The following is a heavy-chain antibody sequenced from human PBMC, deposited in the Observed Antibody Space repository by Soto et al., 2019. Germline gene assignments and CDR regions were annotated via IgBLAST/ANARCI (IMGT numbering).Heavy chain of an antibody. CDR1: GFTFDDYA. CDR2: ISWNSGSI. V-gene: IGHV3-9*01. J-gene: IGHJ4*02. CDR3: AKDTSDYDSSGFDY. D-gene: IGHD3-22*01. Sequence: PGGSLRLSCAASGFTFDDYAMHWVRQAPGKGLEWVSGISWNSGSIGYADSVKGRFTISRDNAKNSLYLQMNSLRAEDTALYYCAKDTSDYDSSGFDYWGQGTLVTVSS.